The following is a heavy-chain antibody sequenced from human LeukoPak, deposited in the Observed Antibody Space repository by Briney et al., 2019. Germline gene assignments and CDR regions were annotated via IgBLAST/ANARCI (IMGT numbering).Heavy chain of an antibody. V-gene: IGHV3-7*01. CDR1: GFTISSYW. J-gene: IGHJ4*02. D-gene: IGHD4-17*01. Sequence: PGGSLRLSCAASGFTISSYWMSWVRQAPGKGLEWVANIKQDGSENYYVDSMKGRFTISRATAKNSLYLQMNSLRAEDTAVYYCATETSTRDYGVLDYWGQGTLVTVSA. CDR3: ATETSTRDYGVLDY. CDR2: IKQDGSEN.